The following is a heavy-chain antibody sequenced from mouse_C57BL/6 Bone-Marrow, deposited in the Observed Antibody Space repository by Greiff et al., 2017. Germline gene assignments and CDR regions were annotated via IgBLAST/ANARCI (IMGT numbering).Heavy chain of an antibody. D-gene: IGHD1-2*01. CDR3: ARRNYGDY. J-gene: IGHJ2*01. CDR1: GYTFTSYT. V-gene: IGHV1-4*01. CDR2: INPSSGYT. Sequence: VQLQQPGAELARPGASVKMSCKASGYTFTSYTMHWVKQRPGQGLEWIGYINPSSGYTKYNQKFKDKATLTADKSSSPAYMQLCSLTSEDSAVYYCARRNYGDYGGQGTTLTVSS.